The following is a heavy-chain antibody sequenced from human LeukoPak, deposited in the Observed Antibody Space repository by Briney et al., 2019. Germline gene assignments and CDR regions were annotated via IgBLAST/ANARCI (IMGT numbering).Heavy chain of an antibody. Sequence: PGGSLRLSCAASGFTFSSYAMSWVRQAPGKGLEWVSAISGSGGSTYYADSVKGRFTISRDNSKDTLYLQMNSLRAEDTAVYYWAKQRGLVGATSPYDYWGQGTLVTVSS. J-gene: IGHJ4*02. V-gene: IGHV3-23*01. CDR3: AKQRGLVGATSPYDY. CDR2: ISGSGGST. D-gene: IGHD1-26*01. CDR1: GFTFSSYA.